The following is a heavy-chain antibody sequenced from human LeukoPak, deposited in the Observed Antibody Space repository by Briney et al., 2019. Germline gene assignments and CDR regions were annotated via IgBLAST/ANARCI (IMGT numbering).Heavy chain of an antibody. Sequence: SETLSLTCTVSGGSISSGGYYWSWIRQHPGKGLEWIGYIYYSGSTYYNPSLKSRVTISVDTSKNQFSLKLSSVTAADTAVCYCARAYSGSYLDFDYWGQGTLVTVSS. V-gene: IGHV4-31*03. CDR2: IYYSGST. D-gene: IGHD1-26*01. J-gene: IGHJ4*02. CDR1: GGSISSGGYY. CDR3: ARAYSGSYLDFDY.